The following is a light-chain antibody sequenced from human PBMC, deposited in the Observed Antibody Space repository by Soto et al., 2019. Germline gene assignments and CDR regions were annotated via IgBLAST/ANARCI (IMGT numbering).Light chain of an antibody. CDR3: QQYVTSSPRT. CDR2: GIS. J-gene: IGKJ1*01. CDR1: QTISSSY. Sequence: EFVLTQSPGTLSLSPGERATLSCRASQTISSSYLAWYQQKPGQAPRLLMYGISRRATGIPDRFSGSGSGTDFTLTITRLEPEDFAVYYCQQYVTSSPRTFGQGTKVDIK. V-gene: IGKV3-20*01.